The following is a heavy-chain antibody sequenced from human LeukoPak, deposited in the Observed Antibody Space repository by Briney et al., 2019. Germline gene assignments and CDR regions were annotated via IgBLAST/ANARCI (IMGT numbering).Heavy chain of an antibody. J-gene: IGHJ3*02. D-gene: IGHD6-19*01. CDR3: AKDISGWYGSFAFDI. Sequence: GGSLRLSCAASGFTFSSYAMSWVRQAPGKGLGWVSAISGSGGSTYYADSVKGRFTISRDNSKNTLYLQMNSLRAEDTAVYYCAKDISGWYGSFAFDIWGQGTMVTVSS. CDR1: GFTFSSYA. CDR2: ISGSGGST. V-gene: IGHV3-23*01.